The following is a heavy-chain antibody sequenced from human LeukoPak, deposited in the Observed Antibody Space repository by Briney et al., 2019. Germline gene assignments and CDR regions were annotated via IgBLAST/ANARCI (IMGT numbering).Heavy chain of an antibody. CDR1: GDSISSYY. V-gene: IGHV4-59*01. Sequence: SETLSLTCTVSGDSISSYYWSWIRQPPGKGLEWIGYIYYSGSTNYNPSLKGRVTISVDTSKNQFSLKLSSVTAADTAVYYCARARYYDSSGYSWVDAFDIWGQGTMVTVSS. CDR3: ARARYYDSSGYSWVDAFDI. J-gene: IGHJ3*02. D-gene: IGHD3-22*01. CDR2: IYYSGST.